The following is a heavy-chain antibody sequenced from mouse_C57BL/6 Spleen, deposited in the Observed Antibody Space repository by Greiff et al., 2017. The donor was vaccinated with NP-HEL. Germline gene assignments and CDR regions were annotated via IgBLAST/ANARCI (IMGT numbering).Heavy chain of an antibody. CDR2: IDPSDSYT. D-gene: IGHD1-1*01. V-gene: IGHV1-50*01. J-gene: IGHJ2*01. CDR1: GYTFTSYW. CDR3: ARSVVDY. Sequence: VQLQQSGAELVKPGASVKLSCKASGYTFTSYWMQWVKQRPGQGLEWIGEIDPSDSYTNYNQKFKGKATLTVDTSSSTAYMQLSSLTSEDSAVYYCARSVVDYWGQGTTLTVSS.